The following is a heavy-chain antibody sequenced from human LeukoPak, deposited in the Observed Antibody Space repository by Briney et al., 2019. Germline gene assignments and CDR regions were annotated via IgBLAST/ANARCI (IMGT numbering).Heavy chain of an antibody. CDR3: ANFDGPYCSSTSCYTGYYYGMDV. CDR1: GFTFSSYA. J-gene: IGHJ6*02. CDR2: ISGSGGST. Sequence: SGGSLRLSCAASGFTFSSYAMSWVRQAPGKGLEWVSAISGSGGSTYYADSVKGRFTIPRDNSKNTLYLQMNSLRAEDTAVYYCANFDGPYCSSTSCYTGYYYGMDVWGQGTTVTVSS. D-gene: IGHD2-2*02. V-gene: IGHV3-23*01.